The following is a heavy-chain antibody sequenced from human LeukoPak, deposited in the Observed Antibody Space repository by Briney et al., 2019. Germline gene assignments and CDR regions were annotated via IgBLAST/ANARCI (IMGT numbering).Heavy chain of an antibody. Sequence: SGGSLRLSCAASGFTFSSYAMSWVRQAPGKGLEWVSAISGSGGSTYYADSVKGRFTISRDNSKNTLYLQMNSLRAEDTAVYYCAKAHERYSSSWYVETFDYWGRGTLVTVSS. CDR1: GFTFSSYA. CDR2: ISGSGGST. D-gene: IGHD6-13*01. J-gene: IGHJ4*02. CDR3: AKAHERYSSSWYVETFDY. V-gene: IGHV3-23*01.